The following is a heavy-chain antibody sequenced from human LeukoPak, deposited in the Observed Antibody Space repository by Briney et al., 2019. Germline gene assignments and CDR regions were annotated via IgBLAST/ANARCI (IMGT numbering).Heavy chain of an antibody. J-gene: IGHJ4*02. CDR2: TYTSGSI. Sequence: SETLSLTCTVPGGSISSYYWSWIRQPAGKGLEWIGRTYTSGSINYNPSLKSRVTMSVDTSKNQFSLKLSSVTAADTAVYYCARGGYYYDTRDWGQGTLVTVSS. V-gene: IGHV4-4*07. CDR3: ARGGYYYDTRD. D-gene: IGHD3-22*01. CDR1: GGSISSYY.